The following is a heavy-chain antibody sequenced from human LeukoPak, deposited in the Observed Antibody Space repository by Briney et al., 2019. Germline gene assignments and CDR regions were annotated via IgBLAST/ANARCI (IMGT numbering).Heavy chain of an antibody. CDR2: INPSGGST. D-gene: IGHD3-10*01. V-gene: IGHV1-46*01. Sequence: ASVKVSCKPSGYTFTNYYIHWVRQAPGQGLEWMGLINPSGGSTNYAQKFQGRVTMTRDTSTSTVYMELSSLRSEDTAVYFCARGPRITIIRGGQWYCYMDVWGKGTTVTISS. CDR1: GYTFTNYY. CDR3: ARGPRITIIRGGQWYCYMDV. J-gene: IGHJ6*03.